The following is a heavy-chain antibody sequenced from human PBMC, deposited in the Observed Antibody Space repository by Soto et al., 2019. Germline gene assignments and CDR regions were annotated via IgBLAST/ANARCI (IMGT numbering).Heavy chain of an antibody. V-gene: IGHV3-11*01. CDR2: ISSSGSTI. CDR3: GKEKRFFDWSTGYYFDY. D-gene: IGHD3-9*01. J-gene: IGHJ4*02. Sequence: VQLVESGGGLVKPGGSLRLSCAASGFTFSDYYMSWIRQAPGKGLEWVSYISSSGSTIYYADSVKGRFTISRDNGKKSLFLQIKRLRGQDTAVYYRGKEKRFFDWSTGYYFDYWGQGTLFTVSS. CDR1: GFTFSDYY.